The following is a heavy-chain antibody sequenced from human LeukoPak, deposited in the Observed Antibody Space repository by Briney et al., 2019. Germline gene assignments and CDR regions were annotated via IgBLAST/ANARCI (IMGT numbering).Heavy chain of an antibody. J-gene: IGHJ6*03. CDR2: ISNSGST. CDR1: GGSTSSHY. V-gene: IGHV4-59*11. Sequence: SETLSLTCTVSGGSTSSHYWTWIRQSPVKGLEWIGDISNSGSTSYNPSLKSRVTISIDTSKNQFSLKLSSVTAADTAVYYCGRDALVGYFSYYYMDDWGKGTTVTVSS. D-gene: IGHD2-15*01. CDR3: GRDALVGYFSYYYMDD.